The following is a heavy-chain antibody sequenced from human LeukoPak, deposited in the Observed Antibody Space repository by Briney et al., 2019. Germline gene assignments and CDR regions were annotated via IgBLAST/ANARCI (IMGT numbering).Heavy chain of an antibody. Sequence: SETLSLTCAVYGGSFSGYYWSWIRQPPGKGLEWIGEINHSGSTNYNPSLKSRVTISVDTSKNQFSLKLSSVTAADTAVYYCARGPVPSYYYGMDVWGQGTTVTVSS. CDR3: ARGPVPSYYYGMDV. CDR2: INHSGST. J-gene: IGHJ6*02. CDR1: GGSFSGYY. V-gene: IGHV4-34*01.